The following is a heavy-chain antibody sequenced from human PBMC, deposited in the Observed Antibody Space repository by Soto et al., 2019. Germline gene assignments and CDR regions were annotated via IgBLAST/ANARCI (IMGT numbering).Heavy chain of an antibody. V-gene: IGHV3-23*01. D-gene: IGHD4-17*01. Sequence: EVQLLESGGGLVQPGGSLRLSCAASGFTFSSYAMSWVRQAPGKGLEWVSAISGSGGSTYYADSVKGRFTISRDNSKNTLYLQRNSVRAEDTAVYYCAKVVAYGDKYYYYYYGMDVWGQGTTVTVSS. CDR3: AKVVAYGDKYYYYYYGMDV. J-gene: IGHJ6*02. CDR1: GFTFSSYA. CDR2: ISGSGGST.